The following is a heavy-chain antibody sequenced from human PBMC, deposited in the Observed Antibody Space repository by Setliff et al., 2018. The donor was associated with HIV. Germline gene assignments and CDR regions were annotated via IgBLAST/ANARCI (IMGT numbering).Heavy chain of an antibody. Sequence: GESLTISCAASGFTFSSYGMHWVRQAPGKGLEWVAIIWYDGSSKYYADSVKGRFTISRDTSKDTLYLQMNSLRAEDTAVYYCARVVGVAPYYYMDVWGKGTTVTVSS. J-gene: IGHJ6*03. V-gene: IGHV3-33*01. D-gene: IGHD2-15*01. CDR3: ARVVGVAPYYYMDV. CDR2: IWYDGSSK. CDR1: GFTFSSYG.